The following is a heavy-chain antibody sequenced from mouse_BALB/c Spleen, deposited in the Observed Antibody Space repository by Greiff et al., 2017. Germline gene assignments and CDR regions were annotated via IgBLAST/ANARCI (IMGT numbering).Heavy chain of an antibody. D-gene: IGHD2-10*01. CDR3: ASLLWYAMDY. J-gene: IGHJ4*01. CDR2: IYPGDGDT. Sequence: QVQLKQSGPELVKPGASVKISCKASGYAFSSSWMNWVKQRPGQGLEWIGRIYPGDGDTNYNGKFKGKATLTADKSSSTAYMQLSSLTSVDSAVYFCASLLWYAMDYWGQGTSVTVSS. V-gene: IGHV1-82*01. CDR1: GYAFSSSW.